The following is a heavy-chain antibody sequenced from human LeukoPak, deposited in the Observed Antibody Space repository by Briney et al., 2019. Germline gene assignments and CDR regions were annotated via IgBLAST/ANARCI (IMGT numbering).Heavy chain of an antibody. J-gene: IGHJ4*02. D-gene: IGHD4-17*01. Sequence: SSETLSLTCTVSGGSISSYYWSWIRQPPGKGLEWIGHIYYSGSTNYNPSLKSRVTISVDTSKNQFSLSLSSVTAADTAVYYCARDEYGEFYFDSWGQGTLVTVSS. V-gene: IGHV4-59*01. CDR1: GGSISSYY. CDR2: IYYSGST. CDR3: ARDEYGEFYFDS.